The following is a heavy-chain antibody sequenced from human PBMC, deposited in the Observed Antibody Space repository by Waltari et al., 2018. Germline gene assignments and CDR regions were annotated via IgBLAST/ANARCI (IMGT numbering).Heavy chain of an antibody. CDR2: IYYSGST. CDR3: AREGIAEAGVDY. J-gene: IGHJ4*02. Sequence: QVQLQESGPGLVKPSQTLSLTCTVSGGSISSGGYSWSWIRQHPGKGLEWIGYIYYSGSTYYNPSLKSRVTISVDTSKNQFSLKLSSVTAADTAVYYCAREGIAEAGVDYWGQGTLVTVSS. D-gene: IGHD6-13*01. V-gene: IGHV4-31*03. CDR1: GGSISSGGYS.